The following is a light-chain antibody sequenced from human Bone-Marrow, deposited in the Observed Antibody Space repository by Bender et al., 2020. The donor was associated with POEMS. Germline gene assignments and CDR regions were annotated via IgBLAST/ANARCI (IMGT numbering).Light chain of an antibody. Sequence: QSVLTQPPSASGTPGQSVTISCSGTSSNFGNNAANWYQHVPGTAPKLLIYSNNQRPSGVPDRFSASASGTSASLALSGLHSDAEADYYCSSWDDSLNGWVFGGGTELTVL. V-gene: IGLV1-44*01. CDR2: SNN. CDR3: SSWDDSLNGWV. CDR1: SSNFGNNA. J-gene: IGLJ3*02.